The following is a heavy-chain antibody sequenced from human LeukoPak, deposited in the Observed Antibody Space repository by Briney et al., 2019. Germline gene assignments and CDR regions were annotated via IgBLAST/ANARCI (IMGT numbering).Heavy chain of an antibody. Sequence: PGGSLRLSCAASGFTFSSYSMNWVRQAPGKGLEWVSYISGSSSTIYYADSVKGRFTISRDNAKNSLYLQMNSLRAEDTAVYYCARIRKSVAVAGGDYWGQGTLVTVSS. D-gene: IGHD6-19*01. J-gene: IGHJ4*02. CDR2: ISGSSSTI. CDR1: GFTFSSYS. V-gene: IGHV3-48*01. CDR3: ARIRKSVAVAGGDY.